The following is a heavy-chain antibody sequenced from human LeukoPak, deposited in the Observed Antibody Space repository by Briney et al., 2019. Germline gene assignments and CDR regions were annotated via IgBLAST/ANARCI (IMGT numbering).Heavy chain of an antibody. J-gene: IGHJ5*02. CDR1: GFTFSHYW. D-gene: IGHD1-7*01. CDR2: IKQDGSEK. CDR3: AKLGGTARFDP. V-gene: IGHV3-7*01. Sequence: PGGSLRLSCAASGFTFSHYWMTWVRQAPGKGLEWVANIKQDGSEKYYVDSVKGRFTISRDNAKNSLYLQMTNLRAEDTAIYYCAKLGGTARFDPWGQGTLVTVSS.